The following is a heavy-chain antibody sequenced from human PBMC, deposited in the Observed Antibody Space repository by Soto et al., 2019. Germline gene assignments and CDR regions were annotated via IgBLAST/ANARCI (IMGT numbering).Heavy chain of an antibody. D-gene: IGHD3-22*01. CDR2: IIPIFASA. J-gene: IGHJ6*02. Sequence: QVQLVQSGAEVKKPGSSVKVSCKASGGTLSNYAISWVRQAHGQGLEWMGVIIPIFASANSAQRFQGRLMITADESTSTAYMELSSLRSEDTAVYYCAKDHVVGHSAYGMDVWGQGTTVTVSS. V-gene: IGHV1-69*01. CDR1: GGTLSNYA. CDR3: AKDHVVGHSAYGMDV.